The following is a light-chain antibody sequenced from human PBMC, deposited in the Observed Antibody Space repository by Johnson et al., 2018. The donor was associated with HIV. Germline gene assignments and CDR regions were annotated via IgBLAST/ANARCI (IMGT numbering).Light chain of an antibody. J-gene: IGLJ1*01. V-gene: IGLV1-44*01. CDR3: AAWDDSLNGFYV. CDR1: NSNIGSNT. CDR2: SNN. Sequence: QSVLTQPPSASGTPGQRVTISCSGSNSNIGSNTVNWYQQLPGTAPKLLIYSNNQRPSGVPDRFSGSKSGPSASLAISGLKSEDEADYYCAAWDDSLNGFYVFGTGTKVTVL.